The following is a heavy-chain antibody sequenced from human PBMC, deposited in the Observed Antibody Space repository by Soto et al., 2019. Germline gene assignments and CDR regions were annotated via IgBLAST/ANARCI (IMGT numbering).Heavy chain of an antibody. CDR3: AGDSRHYVLAF. CDR1: GYTFTSYA. J-gene: IGHJ6*02. CDR2: INAGNGNT. V-gene: IGHV1-3*01. Sequence: AAVKVSCKASGYTFTSYAMHWVRQAPGQRLEWMGWINAGNGNTKYSKKFQGRVTITRATSASTAYMDLSSPGSEATAVVWFAGDSRHYVLAFSSQGSSVIVSS.